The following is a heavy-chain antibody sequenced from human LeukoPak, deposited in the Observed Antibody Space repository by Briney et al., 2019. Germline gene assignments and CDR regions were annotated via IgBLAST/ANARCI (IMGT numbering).Heavy chain of an antibody. D-gene: IGHD2-2*01. J-gene: IGHJ4*02. CDR2: ISGSGGST. V-gene: IGHV3-23*01. CDR3: AKGGCSSTSCYFDY. CDR1: GFAFSSFA. Sequence: GSLRLSCAASGFAFSSFAMSWVRQAPGKGLEWVSAISGSGGSTYYADSVKGRFTISRDNSKNTLYLQMNSLRAEDTAVYYCAKGGCSSTSCYFDYWGQGTLVTVSS.